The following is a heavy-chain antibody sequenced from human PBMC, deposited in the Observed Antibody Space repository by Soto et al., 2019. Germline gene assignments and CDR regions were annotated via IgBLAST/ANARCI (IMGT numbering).Heavy chain of an antibody. V-gene: IGHV5-51*01. CDR3: ARYSSGWPYCFDY. J-gene: IGHJ4*02. CDR2: IYLSDSDT. CDR1: GYSFTSYW. D-gene: IGHD6-19*01. Sequence: GESLKISCKGSGYSFTSYWIAWVRQMPGKGLEWMGIIYLSDSDTRYSPSFQGRVTISADKSISTAYLQWSSLKASDTAMYYCARYSSGWPYCFDYWGQGTPVTVSS.